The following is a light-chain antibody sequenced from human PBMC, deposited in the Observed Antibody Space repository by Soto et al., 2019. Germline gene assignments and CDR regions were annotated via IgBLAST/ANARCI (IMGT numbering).Light chain of an antibody. CDR3: QQYGSPRA. J-gene: IGKJ4*01. CDR1: QSVSSSY. V-gene: IGKV3-20*01. Sequence: EILLTQSPGTLSLSPGERATLSWRASQSVSSSYLAWYQQKPGQAPRLLIYGASSRATGIPDSLSGSGSGTDFPLTISRMEPEDFAVYYCQQYGSPRAFGGGTKVDIK. CDR2: GAS.